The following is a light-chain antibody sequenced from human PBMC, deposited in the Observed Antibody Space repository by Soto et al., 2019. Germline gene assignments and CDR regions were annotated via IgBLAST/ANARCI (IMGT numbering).Light chain of an antibody. CDR1: QSVSSN. V-gene: IGKV3-15*01. CDR3: QQYNNWPPWT. CDR2: GAS. Sequence: EIVMTQSPATLSVSPGERATLSCRASQSVSSNLAWYQQIPGQAPRLLIYGASTRATGIPARFSGSGSGTEFTLTISSLQSEDFAVYYWQQYNNWPPWTFGQGTKVEIK. J-gene: IGKJ1*01.